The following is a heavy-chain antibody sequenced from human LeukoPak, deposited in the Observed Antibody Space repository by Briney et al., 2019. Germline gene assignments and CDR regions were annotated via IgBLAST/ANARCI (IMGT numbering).Heavy chain of an antibody. V-gene: IGHV4-59*01. CDR1: GVSISSYY. CDR2: IYYSGSN. J-gene: IGHJ5*02. D-gene: IGHD4-17*01. Sequence: SETLSLTCTVSGVSISSYYRSWVRQPPGKGLGWIGYIYYSGSNNYNPSLKSRVTISEDTSKKQFALKLSSVTAADTAVYYCARGKGDDYGDYGGTNWFDPWGQGTLVTVSS. CDR3: ARGKGDDYGDYGGTNWFDP.